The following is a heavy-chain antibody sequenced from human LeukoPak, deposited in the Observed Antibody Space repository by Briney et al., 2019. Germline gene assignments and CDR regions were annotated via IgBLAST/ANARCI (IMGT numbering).Heavy chain of an antibody. D-gene: IGHD6-13*01. J-gene: IGHJ3*02. V-gene: IGHV3-23*01. CDR3: AKAGYSSSWSGGAFDI. CDR2: ISSSGGST. CDR1: GFTFSSYA. Sequence: GGSLRLSCAASGFTFSSYAMSWVRQAPGKGLEWVSAISSSGGSTYYADSVKGRFTISRDNSKNTLYLQMNSLRAEDTAVYYCAKAGYSSSWSGGAFDIWGQGTMVTVSS.